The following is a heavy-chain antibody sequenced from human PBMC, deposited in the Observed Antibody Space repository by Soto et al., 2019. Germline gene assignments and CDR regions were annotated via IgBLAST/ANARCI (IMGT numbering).Heavy chain of an antibody. CDR1: GYTFTGYY. CDR2: INPNSGGT. Sequence: ASVKVSCKASGYTFTGYYMHWVRQAPGQGLEWMGWINPNSGGTNYVQKFQGWVTMTRDTSISTAYMELSRLRSDDTAVYYCAREYEDDFWSGYHYYFDYWGQGTLVTVSS. D-gene: IGHD3-3*01. J-gene: IGHJ4*02. V-gene: IGHV1-2*04. CDR3: AREYEDDFWSGYHYYFDY.